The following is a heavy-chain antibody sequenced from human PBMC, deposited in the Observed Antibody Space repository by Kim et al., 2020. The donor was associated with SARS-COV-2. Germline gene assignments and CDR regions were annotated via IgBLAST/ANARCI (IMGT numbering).Heavy chain of an antibody. CDR3: AANWAHY. J-gene: IGHJ4*02. CDR2: SSSSTI. Sequence: SSSSTIYYADSVKGRFTISRDKAKNSLYLQMNSVRAEYTAVYYCAANWAHYWGQGTLVTVSS. V-gene: IGHV3-48*01. D-gene: IGHD7-27*01.